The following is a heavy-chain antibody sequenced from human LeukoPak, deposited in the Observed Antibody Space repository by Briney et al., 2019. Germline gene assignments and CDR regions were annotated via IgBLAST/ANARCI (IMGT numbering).Heavy chain of an antibody. J-gene: IGHJ4*02. V-gene: IGHV4-39*01. D-gene: IGHD6-13*01. CDR1: GDSLSSSSYY. CDR3: ARLKASAGTDF. CDR2: IFYSGST. Sequence: PSETLSLTCTVSGDSLSSSSYYWAWIRQPPGKGLEWIASIFYSGSTYYNPSLKSRVTMSVDTSKNQFSLRLSSVTAADTSVYYCARLKASAGTDFWGPGTLVTVS.